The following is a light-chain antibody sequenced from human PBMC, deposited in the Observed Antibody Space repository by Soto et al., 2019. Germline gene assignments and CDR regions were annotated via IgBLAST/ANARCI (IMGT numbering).Light chain of an antibody. CDR3: QQHGGSPPYT. Sequence: IVLTQSPGTLSLSPGERATLSCRASQSFTNSNLAWYQQKPGQAPRLLIYGASNRVTGVSDRFSGSGSGTDFTLTISRLEPEDFAVYYCQQHGGSPPYTFGQGTKLVIK. J-gene: IGKJ2*01. CDR1: QSFTNSN. CDR2: GAS. V-gene: IGKV3-20*01.